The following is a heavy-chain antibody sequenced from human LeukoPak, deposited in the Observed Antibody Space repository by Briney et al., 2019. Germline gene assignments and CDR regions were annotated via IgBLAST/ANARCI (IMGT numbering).Heavy chain of an antibody. D-gene: IGHD3-22*01. CDR1: GYTFTSYD. CDR2: MNPNSGNT. J-gene: IGHJ6*02. Sequence: ASVKVSCKASGYTFTSYDINWVRQATGQGLEWMGWMNPNSGNTGYAQKFQGRVTMTRNTSISTAYMELSSLRSEDTAVYYCASRHPGFVYDSRAEPNYYGMDVWGQGTTVTVSS. CDR3: ASRHPGFVYDSRAEPNYYGMDV. V-gene: IGHV1-8*01.